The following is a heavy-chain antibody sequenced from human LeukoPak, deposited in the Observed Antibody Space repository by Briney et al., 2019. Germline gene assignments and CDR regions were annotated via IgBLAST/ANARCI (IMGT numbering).Heavy chain of an antibody. D-gene: IGHD2-2*01. Sequence: GGSLRLSCAASGFTFSSYAMSWVRQAPGKGLEWVSAISGSGGSTYYADSVKGRFTISRDNSKNTLYPQMNSLRAEDTAVYYCATPIVVVPAAAGDDAFDIWGQGTMVTVSS. J-gene: IGHJ3*02. CDR3: ATPIVVVPAAAGDDAFDI. V-gene: IGHV3-23*01. CDR1: GFTFSSYA. CDR2: ISGSGGST.